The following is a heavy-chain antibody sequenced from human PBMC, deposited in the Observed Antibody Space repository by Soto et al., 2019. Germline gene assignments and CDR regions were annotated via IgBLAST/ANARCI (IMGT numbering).Heavy chain of an antibody. V-gene: IGHV5-51*01. Sequence: PGESLKISCKGSGDSFTSYWIGWARQMPGKGLEWMGIIYPGDSDTRYSPSFQGQVTISADKSISTAYLQWSSLKASDTAMYYCARPRYPGRGYYGMDVWGQGTTVTVSS. CDR2: IYPGDSDT. CDR1: GDSFTSYW. D-gene: IGHD2-15*01. CDR3: ARPRYPGRGYYGMDV. J-gene: IGHJ6*02.